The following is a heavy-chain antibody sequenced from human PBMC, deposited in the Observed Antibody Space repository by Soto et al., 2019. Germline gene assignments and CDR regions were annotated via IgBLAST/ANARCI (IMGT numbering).Heavy chain of an antibody. Sequence: PVKVSRKASGGTFSRYAISWVRQPPGQGLEWMGGIIPMFGTANYAQKFQGRVTITAVESTSTAYMELSSLRSEDAAVYYCARQFDYESSGYYYPYWGQGTPVTVSS. J-gene: IGHJ4*02. D-gene: IGHD3-22*01. CDR2: IIPMFGTA. CDR3: ARQFDYESSGYYYPY. V-gene: IGHV1-69*13. CDR1: GGTFSRYA.